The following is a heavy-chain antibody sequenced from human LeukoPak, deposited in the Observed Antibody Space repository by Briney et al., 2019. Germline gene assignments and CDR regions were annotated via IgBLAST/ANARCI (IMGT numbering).Heavy chain of an antibody. CDR1: GGSISSYY. D-gene: IGHD6-13*01. CDR2: IYYSGST. CDR3: ARLTAAAGTFYYGMDV. J-gene: IGHJ6*02. Sequence: KPSETLPLSCSVSGGSISSYYWSWIREPPGKELERIGDIYYSGSTNYNPFLKSRVTISVDTSKNQFSLKLSSVTAAATAVYYCARLTAAAGTFYYGMDVWGQGTTVTVSS. V-gene: IGHV4-59*08.